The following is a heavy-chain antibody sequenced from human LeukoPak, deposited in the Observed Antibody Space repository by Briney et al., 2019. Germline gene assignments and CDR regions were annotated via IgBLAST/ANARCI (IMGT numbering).Heavy chain of an antibody. V-gene: IGHV3-30-3*01. CDR2: ISYDGSNK. J-gene: IGHJ4*02. D-gene: IGHD3-9*01. CDR1: GFTFSSYA. CDR3: ARTLFYYDILTGYSTHFDY. Sequence: PGRSLRLSCAASGFTFSSYAMHWVRQAPGKGLEWVAVISYDGSNKYYADSVKGRFTISRDNSKNTLYLQMNSLRAEDTAVYYCARTLFYYDILTGYSTHFDYWGREPWSPSPQ.